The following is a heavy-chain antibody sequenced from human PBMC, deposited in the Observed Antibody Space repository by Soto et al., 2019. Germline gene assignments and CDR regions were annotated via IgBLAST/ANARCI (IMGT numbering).Heavy chain of an antibody. CDR2: LNPSAGST. CDR3: ARVPLYYDSSGYYYDHYYGMDV. D-gene: IGHD3-22*01. J-gene: IGHJ6*02. CDR1: GYTFTSYY. Sequence: ASVKVSCKASGYTFTSYYIHWARQAPGQGLEWVGILNPSAGSTSYAQNFQGRVTMTRDTSTSTVYMELSSLRSEDTAVYYCARVPLYYDSSGYYYDHYYGMDVWGQGTTVTVSS. V-gene: IGHV1-46*01.